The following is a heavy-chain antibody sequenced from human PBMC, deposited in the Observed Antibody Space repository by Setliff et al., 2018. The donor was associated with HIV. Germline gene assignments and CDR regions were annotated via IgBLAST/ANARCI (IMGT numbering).Heavy chain of an antibody. CDR3: ARRGNYLGDAFDI. V-gene: IGHV3-21*01. CDR2: ITSSSTYI. Sequence: PGESLKISCAASGFTFSSYSMNWVRQGPGKGLEWVSSITSSSTYIYYADSVKGRFTISRDNAKNSLYLQMNSLRAEDTAVYYCARRGNYLGDAFDIWGQGTMVTVSS. D-gene: IGHD1-26*01. CDR1: GFTFSSYS. J-gene: IGHJ3*02.